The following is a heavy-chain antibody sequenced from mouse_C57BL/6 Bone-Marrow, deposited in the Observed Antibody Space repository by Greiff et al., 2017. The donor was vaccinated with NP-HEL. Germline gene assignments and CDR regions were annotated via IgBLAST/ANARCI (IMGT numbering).Heavy chain of an antibody. CDR1: GFNIKDDY. D-gene: IGHD2-4*01. J-gene: IGHJ2*01. CDR2: IDPENGDT. Sequence: QLQQSGAELVRPGASVKLSCTASGFNIKDDYMHWVKQRPEQGLEWIGWIDPENGDTEYASKFQGKATITADTSSNTAYLQLSSLTSEDAAVYHCTSAYDYPSYFDYWGQGTTRTVSS. V-gene: IGHV14-4*01. CDR3: TSAYDYPSYFDY.